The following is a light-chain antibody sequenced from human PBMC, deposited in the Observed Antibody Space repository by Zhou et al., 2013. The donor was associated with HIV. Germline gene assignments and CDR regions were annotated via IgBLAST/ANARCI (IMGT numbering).Light chain of an antibody. CDR3: QQSYSSPRT. Sequence: IQMTQSPSFLSASLGDRISITCRASQAIGDYLNWYQQRPHRAPKLLVFGASNLPVGVSSRFSGSGSGTDFTLTISSLQREDFATYYCQQSYSSPRTFGQGTKVEIK. V-gene: IGKV1-39*01. CDR1: QAIGDY. J-gene: IGKJ1*01. CDR2: GAS.